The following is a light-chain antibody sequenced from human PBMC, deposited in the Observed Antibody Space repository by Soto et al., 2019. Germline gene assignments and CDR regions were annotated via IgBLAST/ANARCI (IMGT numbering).Light chain of an antibody. CDR3: SSYTSSSTGV. J-gene: IGLJ3*02. CDR2: EVS. V-gene: IGLV2-14*01. Sequence: QSVLTQPASVSGSPGQSITISCTGTSSDVGGYNYVSWYQQHPGKAPKLMIYEVSNRPSGVSNRVSGSNSGNTDSMTISGLQAEDYDDYYCSSYTSSSTGVFGGGTKVTVL. CDR1: SSDVGGYNY.